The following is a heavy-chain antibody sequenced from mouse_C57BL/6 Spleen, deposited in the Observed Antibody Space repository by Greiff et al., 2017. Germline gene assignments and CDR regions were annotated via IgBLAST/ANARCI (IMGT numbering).Heavy chain of an antibody. CDR2: IDPNSGGT. V-gene: IGHV1-72*01. Sequence: QVQLQQPGAELVKPGASVKLSCKASGYTFTSYWMHWVKQRPGRGLEWIGRIDPNSGGTKYNEKFKGKATLTVDKPSSTAYMQLRSLTSEDSAVYYCARGTTDWYFDVWGTGTTVTVSS. J-gene: IGHJ1*03. CDR3: ARGTTDWYFDV. D-gene: IGHD1-1*01. CDR1: GYTFTSYW.